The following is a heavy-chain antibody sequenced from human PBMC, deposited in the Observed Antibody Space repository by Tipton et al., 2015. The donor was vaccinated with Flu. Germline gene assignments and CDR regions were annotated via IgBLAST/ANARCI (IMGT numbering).Heavy chain of an antibody. J-gene: IGHJ6*03. D-gene: IGHD3-16*01. CDR1: GFIVNNYA. CDR3: ARDQITFEGGYYYYYMDV. Sequence: SLRLSCAASGFIVNNYAMSWVRQAPGKGLEWVSGISGKGDSTYYADSVKGRFIISRDNSKNTLYLQLNSLRVEDTAVYYCARDQITFEGGYYYYYMDVWGKGTTVTVSS. V-gene: IGHV3-23*01. CDR2: ISGKGDST.